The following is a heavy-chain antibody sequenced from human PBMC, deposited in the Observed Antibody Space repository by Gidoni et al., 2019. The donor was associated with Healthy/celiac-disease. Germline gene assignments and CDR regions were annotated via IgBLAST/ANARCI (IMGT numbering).Heavy chain of an antibody. Sequence: QVQLVESGGGVVQPGRSLRLSCAASGFTFSSYAMHWVRQAPGKGLEWVAVISYDGSNKYYADSVKGRFTISRDNSKNTLYLQMNSLRAEDTAVYYCARDATITMVRGVIVYYYGMDVWGQGTTVTVSS. CDR1: GFTFSSYA. V-gene: IGHV3-30-3*01. CDR2: ISYDGSNK. J-gene: IGHJ6*02. D-gene: IGHD3-10*01. CDR3: ARDATITMVRGVIVYYYGMDV.